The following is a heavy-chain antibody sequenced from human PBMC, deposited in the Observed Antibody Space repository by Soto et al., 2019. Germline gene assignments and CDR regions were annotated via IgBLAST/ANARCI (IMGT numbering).Heavy chain of an antibody. Sequence: SLRLSCAASGFTFSDHYMDWVRQAPGKGLEWVGRTRNKANSYTTEYAASVKGRFTISRDDSKNSLYLQMNSLKTEDTAVYYCASSDSSGPFDYWGQGTLVTVSS. CDR3: ASSDSSGPFDY. J-gene: IGHJ4*02. D-gene: IGHD3-22*01. CDR1: GFTFSDHY. CDR2: TRNKANSYTT. V-gene: IGHV3-72*01.